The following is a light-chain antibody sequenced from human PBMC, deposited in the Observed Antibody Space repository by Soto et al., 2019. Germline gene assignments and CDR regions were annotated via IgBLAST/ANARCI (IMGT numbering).Light chain of an antibody. CDR3: HQRFSWPRT. Sequence: EIVLTQSPATLSLSPGERGTLSCRASQSISSSLAWYQQKPGQAPRLLIYDASNRATGIPARFSGSGSGTDCPLTNSSLEHEYFAVHYCHQRFSWPRTFGQGTNVEIK. CDR1: QSISSS. CDR2: DAS. V-gene: IGKV3-11*01. J-gene: IGKJ1*01.